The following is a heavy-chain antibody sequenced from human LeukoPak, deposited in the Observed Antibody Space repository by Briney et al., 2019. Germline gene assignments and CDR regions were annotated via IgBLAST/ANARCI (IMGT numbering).Heavy chain of an antibody. V-gene: IGHV4-30-4*08. Sequence: SETLSLTXTVSGGSISSGDYYWSWIRQPPGKGLEWIGYIYYSGSTYYNPSLKSRVTISVDTSKNQFSLKLSSVTAADTAVYYCATTDCSSTSCHYYYYYYMDVWGKGTTVTVSS. D-gene: IGHD2-2*01. CDR1: GGSISSGDYY. CDR2: IYYSGST. J-gene: IGHJ6*03. CDR3: ATTDCSSTSCHYYYYYYMDV.